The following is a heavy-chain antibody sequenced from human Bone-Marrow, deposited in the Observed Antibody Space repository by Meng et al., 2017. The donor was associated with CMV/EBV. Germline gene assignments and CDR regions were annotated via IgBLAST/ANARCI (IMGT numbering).Heavy chain of an antibody. CDR2: IYHSGST. CDR3: ARPAGTTGTDYGMDV. Sequence: SETLSLTCTVSGYSISSGYYWGWIRQPPGKGLEWIGSIYHSGSTYYNPSLKSRVTISVDTSKNQFSLKLSSVTAADTAVYYCARPAGTTGTDYGMDVWGQGTTVTVSS. D-gene: IGHD1-7*01. V-gene: IGHV4-38-2*02. J-gene: IGHJ6*02. CDR1: GYSISSGYY.